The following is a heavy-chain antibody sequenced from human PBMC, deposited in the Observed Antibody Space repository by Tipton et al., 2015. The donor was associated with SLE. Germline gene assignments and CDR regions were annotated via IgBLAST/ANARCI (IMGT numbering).Heavy chain of an antibody. D-gene: IGHD3-22*01. J-gene: IGHJ6*02. CDR3: GTTSSDYGMDV. V-gene: IGHV3-74*01. CDR1: GFTFSSHW. Sequence: SLRLSCAASGFTFSSHWMDWVRQAPGKGLVWVSRITGDGSNTKYADFVKGRFTVSRDNAKKTLYLQMNSLRAEDTAVYYCGTTSSDYGMDVWGQGTTVTVSS. CDR2: ITGDGSNT.